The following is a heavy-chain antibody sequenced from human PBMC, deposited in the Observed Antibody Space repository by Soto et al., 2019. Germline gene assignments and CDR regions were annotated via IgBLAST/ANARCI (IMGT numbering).Heavy chain of an antibody. CDR1: GFTFSSYA. V-gene: IGHV3-23*01. J-gene: IGHJ6*02. Sequence: PGGSLRLSCAASGFTFSSYAMSWVRQAPGKGLEWVSAISGSGGSTYYADSVKGRFTISRDNSKNTLYLQMNSLRAEDTAVYYCAKDQLGCYGSGSYYYYYGMDVWGQGTTVTVSS. CDR2: ISGSGGST. CDR3: AKDQLGCYGSGSYYYYYGMDV. D-gene: IGHD3-10*01.